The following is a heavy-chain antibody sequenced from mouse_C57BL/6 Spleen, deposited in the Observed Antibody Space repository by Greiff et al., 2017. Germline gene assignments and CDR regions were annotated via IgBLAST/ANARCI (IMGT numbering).Heavy chain of an antibody. D-gene: IGHD2-3*01. CDR1: GYTFTSYW. CDR3: ARSDGYYYFDY. Sequence: QVHVKQPGTELVKPGASVKLSCKASGYTFTSYWMHWVKQRPGQGLEWIGNINPSNGGTNYNEKFKSKATLTVDKSSSTAYMQLSSLTSEDSAVYYCARSDGYYYFDYWGQGTTLTVSS. J-gene: IGHJ2*01. V-gene: IGHV1-53*01. CDR2: INPSNGGT.